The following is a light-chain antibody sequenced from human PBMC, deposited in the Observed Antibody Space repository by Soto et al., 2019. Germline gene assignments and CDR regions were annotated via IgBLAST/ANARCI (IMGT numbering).Light chain of an antibody. CDR1: HDVTTY. V-gene: IGKV3-15*01. CDR3: QQYINWPRT. CDR2: AAS. Sequence: EIVMTQSPATLSVSPVERATLSCRASHDVTTYLAWYQQKSGQAPRLLIYAASTRATGIPARFSGSGSGPEFSLTISSLQSEDFAVYYCQQYINWPRTVGQWTKVEIK. J-gene: IGKJ1*01.